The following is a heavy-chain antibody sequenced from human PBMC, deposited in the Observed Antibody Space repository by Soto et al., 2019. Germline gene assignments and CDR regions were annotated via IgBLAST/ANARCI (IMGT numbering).Heavy chain of an antibody. Sequence: QVQLVQSGAEVKKPGASVMVSCKASGYTFTDYYMHWVRQAPGQGLEWMGWINPLSGDTNYAQNFQGRVTMSRDTSISTAYMELTRLTSDDTAMYYCARGYSYGYGLDYWGQGTLVTVSS. CDR3: ARGYSYGYGLDY. V-gene: IGHV1-2*02. CDR1: GYTFTDYY. J-gene: IGHJ4*02. CDR2: INPLSGDT. D-gene: IGHD5-18*01.